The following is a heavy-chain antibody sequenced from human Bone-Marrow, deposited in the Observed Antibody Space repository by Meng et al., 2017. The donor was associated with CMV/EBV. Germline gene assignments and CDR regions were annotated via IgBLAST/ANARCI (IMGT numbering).Heavy chain of an antibody. CDR2: ITWDSAGI. D-gene: IGHD4-23*01. CDR3: AKLGWGDYGGKISLAGAFDI. J-gene: IGHJ3*02. CDR1: GFTFDDYA. Sequence: SLKISCAASGFTFDDYAMHWVRQAPGKGLEWVSGITWDSAGIHYADSVKGRFTISRDNSKNTLYLQMNSLRAEDTAVYYCAKLGWGDYGGKISLAGAFDIWGQGTMVTVSS. V-gene: IGHV3-9*01.